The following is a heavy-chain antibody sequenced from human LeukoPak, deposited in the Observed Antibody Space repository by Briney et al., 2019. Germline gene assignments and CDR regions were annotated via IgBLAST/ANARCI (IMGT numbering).Heavy chain of an antibody. D-gene: IGHD3-9*01. J-gene: IGHJ4*02. Sequence: GASVKVSCKASGYTFTGYYMHWARQAPVQGLEWMGRINPNRGGTNYAQKFQGRVTMTRDTSISTAYMELSRLRSDDTAVYYCARSYDILTGYSPDFDYWGQGTLVTVSS. CDR3: ARSYDILTGYSPDFDY. CDR2: INPNRGGT. CDR1: GYTFTGYY. V-gene: IGHV1-2*06.